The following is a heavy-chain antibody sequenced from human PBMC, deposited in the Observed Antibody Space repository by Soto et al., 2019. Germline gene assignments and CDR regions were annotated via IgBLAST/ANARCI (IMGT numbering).Heavy chain of an antibody. CDR1: GFTVSSNY. Sequence: GGSLRLSCAASGFTVSSNYMSWVRQAPGKGLEWVSVIYSGGSTYYADSVKGRFTISRDNSKNTLYLQMNSLRAEDTAVYYCARASPPGIAVAGIELGAFDIWGQGTMVTVSS. J-gene: IGHJ3*02. CDR3: ARASPPGIAVAGIELGAFDI. V-gene: IGHV3-53*01. D-gene: IGHD6-19*01. CDR2: IYSGGST.